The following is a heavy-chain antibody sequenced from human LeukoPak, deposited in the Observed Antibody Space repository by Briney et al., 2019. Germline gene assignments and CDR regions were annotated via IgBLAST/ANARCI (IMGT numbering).Heavy chain of an antibody. D-gene: IGHD1-1*01. J-gene: IGHJ5*02. CDR2: ISSNGGST. V-gene: IGHV3-64*01. Sequence: GGSLRLSCAASGFTFSSYAMHWVRRAPGKGLEYVSAISSNGGSTYYANSVKGRFTISRDNSKNTLYLQMGSLRAEDMAVYYCARSRTTGTPTFDPWGQGTLVTVSS. CDR3: ARSRTTGTPTFDP. CDR1: GFTFSSYA.